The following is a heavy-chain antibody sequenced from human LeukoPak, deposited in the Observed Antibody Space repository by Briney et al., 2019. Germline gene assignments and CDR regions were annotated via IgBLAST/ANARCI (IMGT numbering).Heavy chain of an antibody. CDR3: ARVNTVTSICDC. CDR2: IDNSSGST. D-gene: IGHD4-17*01. Sequence: GGSLRLSCAASGFTFLSYPMNWVRQAPGRGLEWVSAIDNSSGSTYYADSMKGRFTISRDNSKSTLYLQMNSLRADDTAIYYCARVNTVTSICDCWSQGTLVTVSS. V-gene: IGHV3-23*01. CDR1: GFTFLSYP. J-gene: IGHJ4*02.